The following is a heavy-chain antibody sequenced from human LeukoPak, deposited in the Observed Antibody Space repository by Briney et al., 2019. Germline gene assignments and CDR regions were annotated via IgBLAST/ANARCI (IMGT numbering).Heavy chain of an antibody. V-gene: IGHV4-39*01. D-gene: IGHD3-22*01. CDR2: IYYSGST. Sequence: PSETLSLTCTVSGGSISSSSYYWGWIRQPPGKGLEWIGSIYYSGSTYYNPSLKSRVTISVDTSKNQFSLKLSPVTAADTAVYYCARVGPHYDSSGYYDPTYDYWGQGTLVTVSS. J-gene: IGHJ4*02. CDR3: ARVGPHYDSSGYYDPTYDY. CDR1: GGSISSSSYY.